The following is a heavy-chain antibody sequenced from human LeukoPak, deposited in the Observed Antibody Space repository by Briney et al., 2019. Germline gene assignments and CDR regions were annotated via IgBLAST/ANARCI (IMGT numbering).Heavy chain of an antibody. CDR2: ISGNGNDK. CDR1: GFTFSDYY. D-gene: IGHD6-19*01. J-gene: IGHJ4*02. Sequence: PGGSLRLSCAASGFTFSDYYMTWIRQAPGKGLEWVSYISGNGNDKYYADSVKGRFTISRDNAKNSLYLQMNSLRVEDTAVYYSAKSQSSVAGILGCWRQGPLVTVSS. CDR3: AKSQSSVAGILGC. V-gene: IGHV3-11*04.